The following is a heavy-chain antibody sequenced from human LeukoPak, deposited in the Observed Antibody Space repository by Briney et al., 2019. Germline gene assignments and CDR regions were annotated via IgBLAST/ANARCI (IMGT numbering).Heavy chain of an antibody. CDR3: ARALSYGDYVLYYFDY. CDR2: IYYSGST. CDR1: GGSISSGDYY. Sequence: SETLSLTCTVSGGSISSGDYYWSWIRQPPGKGLEWIGYIYYSGSTYYNPSLKSRVTISVDTSKNQFSLKLSSVTAADTAVYYCARALSYGDYVLYYFDYWGQGTLVTVSS. J-gene: IGHJ4*02. D-gene: IGHD4-17*01. V-gene: IGHV4-30-4*08.